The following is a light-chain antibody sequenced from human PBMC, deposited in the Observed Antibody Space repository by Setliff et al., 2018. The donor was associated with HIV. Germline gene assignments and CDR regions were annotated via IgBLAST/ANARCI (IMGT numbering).Light chain of an antibody. CDR1: QSVLYNSDNKYY. Sequence: DIVMTQSPDSLAVSLGERATINCRSSQSVLYNSDNKYYFAWYQQRPGQPPKLLINWASTRVSGVPDRFSGSGSGTDFTLTISSLQAEDVAVYYCQQYYTAPRTFGGGTKVDIK. CDR3: QQYYTAPRT. J-gene: IGKJ4*01. CDR2: WAS. V-gene: IGKV4-1*01.